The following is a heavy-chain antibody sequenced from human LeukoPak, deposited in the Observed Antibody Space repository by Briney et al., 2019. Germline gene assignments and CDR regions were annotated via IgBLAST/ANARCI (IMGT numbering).Heavy chain of an antibody. CDR3: ARDCRYSSSPNWFDP. CDR1: GFTFSSYS. CDR2: ISSSSSYI. J-gene: IGHJ5*02. V-gene: IGHV3-21*01. Sequence: GGPLRLSCAASGFTFSSYSMNWVRQAPGKGLEWVSSISSSSSYIYYADSVKGRFTISRDNAKNSLYLQMNSLRAEDTAVYYCARDCRYSSSPNWFDPWGQGTLVTVSS. D-gene: IGHD6-13*01.